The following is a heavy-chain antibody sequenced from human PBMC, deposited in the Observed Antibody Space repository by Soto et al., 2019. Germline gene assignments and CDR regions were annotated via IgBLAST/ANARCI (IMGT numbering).Heavy chain of an antibody. CDR3: ARGDGYNPPYYYYYGMDV. CDR1: GGSISSYY. V-gene: IGHV4-59*01. CDR2: IYYSGST. D-gene: IGHD5-12*01. Sequence: SETLSLTCTVSGGSISSYYWSWIRQPPGKGLEWIGYIYYSGSTNYNPSLKSRVTISVDTSKNQFSLKLSSVTAADTAVYYCARGDGYNPPYYYYYGMDVWG. J-gene: IGHJ6*01.